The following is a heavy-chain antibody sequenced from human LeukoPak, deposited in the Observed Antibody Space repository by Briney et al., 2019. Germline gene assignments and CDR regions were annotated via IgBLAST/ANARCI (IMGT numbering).Heavy chain of an antibody. Sequence: SVKVSCKVSGYTLTELSMHWVRQAPGKGLEWMGGFDPEDGETIYAQKFQGRATMTEDTSTDTAYMELSSLRPEDTAVYYCATEARVSGNYYYYGMDVWGQGTTVTVSS. J-gene: IGHJ6*02. V-gene: IGHV1-24*01. CDR1: GYTLTELS. D-gene: IGHD3-16*01. CDR3: ATEARVSGNYYYYGMDV. CDR2: FDPEDGET.